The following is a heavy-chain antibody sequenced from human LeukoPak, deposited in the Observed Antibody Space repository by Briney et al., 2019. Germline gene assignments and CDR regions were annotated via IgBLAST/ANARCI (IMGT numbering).Heavy chain of an antibody. CDR3: ARWEYYYDSSGYFSD. J-gene: IGHJ1*01. CDR2: ISGSSNYI. CDR1: GFTFSSYS. Sequence: GGSLRLSCAASGFTFSSYSMNWVRQAPGKGLEWVSSISGSSNYIYYADSVKSRFTISRDNAKNSLYLQMNSLRAEDTAVYYCARWEYYYDSSGYFSDWGQGTLVTVSS. D-gene: IGHD3-22*01. V-gene: IGHV3-21*01.